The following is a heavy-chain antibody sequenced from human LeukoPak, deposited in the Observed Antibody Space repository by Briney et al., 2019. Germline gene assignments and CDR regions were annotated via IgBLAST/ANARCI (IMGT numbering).Heavy chain of an antibody. Sequence: SETLSLTCTVSGCSISSGGYYWSWIAQHPGKGLEWIGYIHYSGSNYYNPSLKSRGTISVDTSKNQFSLKLSSVTAADTAVYYCARELIPNYYDSSAPGWFDPWGEGTLVTVSS. CDR1: GCSISSGGYY. CDR3: ARELIPNYYDSSAPGWFDP. D-gene: IGHD3-22*01. J-gene: IGHJ5*02. V-gene: IGHV4-31*03. CDR2: IHYSGSN.